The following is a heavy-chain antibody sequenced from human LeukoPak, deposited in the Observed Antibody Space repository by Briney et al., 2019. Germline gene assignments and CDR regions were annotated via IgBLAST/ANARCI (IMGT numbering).Heavy chain of an antibody. V-gene: IGHV1-69*13. CDR1: GGTFSSYA. CDR3: AGLGITIFGVVTNWFDP. D-gene: IGHD3-3*01. CDR2: IIPIFGTA. J-gene: IGHJ5*02. Sequence: ASVKVSCKASGGTFSSYAISWVRQATGQGLEWMGGIIPIFGTANYAQKFQGRVTITADESTSTAYMELSSLRSEDTAVYYCAGLGITIFGVVTNWFDPWGQGTLVTVSS.